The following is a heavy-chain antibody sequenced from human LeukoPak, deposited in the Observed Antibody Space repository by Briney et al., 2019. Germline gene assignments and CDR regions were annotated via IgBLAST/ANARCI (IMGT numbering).Heavy chain of an antibody. V-gene: IGHV3-30*03. CDR3: AREGYYGSGSPPSLYFDY. CDR2: TSSDLNVK. D-gene: IGHD3-10*01. J-gene: IGHJ4*02. Sequence: GGSLRLSCAASGFTFSSYWMNWARQAPGKGLEWVAVTSSDLNVKLYADSVKGRFTISRDNSRSTLYLQINSLRPEDTAIYYCAREGYYGSGSPPSLYFDYWGQGTLVTVSS. CDR1: GFTFSSYW.